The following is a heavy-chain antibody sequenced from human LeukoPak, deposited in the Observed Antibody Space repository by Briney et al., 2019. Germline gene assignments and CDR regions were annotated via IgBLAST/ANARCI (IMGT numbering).Heavy chain of an antibody. J-gene: IGHJ3*01. Sequence: GGSLRLSCVASGLTFRKYDLCWVRQAPGKGLEWVSGFGGEGGDDTYYADSVKGRFTISRDNAKNTLYLQMNNLRTEDTAVYYCAKDEDYTISGNYYDALDVWGQGTLVTVS. CDR1: GLTFRKYD. D-gene: IGHD1-26*01. CDR3: AKDEDYTISGNYYDALDV. V-gene: IGHV3-23*01. CDR2: FGGEGGDDT.